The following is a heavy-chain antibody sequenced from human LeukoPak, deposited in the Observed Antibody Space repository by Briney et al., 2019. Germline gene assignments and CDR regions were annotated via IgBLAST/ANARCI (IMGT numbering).Heavy chain of an antibody. CDR3: AKYCGYSSSWYKLGFDY. J-gene: IGHJ4*02. D-gene: IGHD6-13*01. Sequence: GGSLRLSCTASGFTFSTYAMSWVRQAPGKGLEWVSAISSSGGSTYYADSVKGRFTISRDNSKNTLYLQMNSLRAEDTAVYYCAKYCGYSSSWYKLGFDYWGQGTLVTVSS. CDR1: GFTFSTYA. V-gene: IGHV3-23*01. CDR2: ISSSGGST.